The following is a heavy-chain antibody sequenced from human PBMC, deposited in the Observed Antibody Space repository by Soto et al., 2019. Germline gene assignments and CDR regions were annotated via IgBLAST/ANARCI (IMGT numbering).Heavy chain of an antibody. D-gene: IGHD6-13*01. V-gene: IGHV3-33*01. Sequence: QVQLVESGGGVVQPGRSLRLSCAASGFTFSSYGMHWVRQAPGKGLEWVAVIWYDGSNKYYADSVKGRFTISRDNSKNALDLQMNSLRAEDTAVYYCARDLRSSSPFDYWGQGTLVTVSS. J-gene: IGHJ4*02. CDR3: ARDLRSSSPFDY. CDR2: IWYDGSNK. CDR1: GFTFSSYG.